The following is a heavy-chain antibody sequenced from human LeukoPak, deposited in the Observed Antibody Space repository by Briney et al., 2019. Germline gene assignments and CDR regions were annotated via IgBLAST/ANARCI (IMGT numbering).Heavy chain of an antibody. CDR1: GYIFTTYW. J-gene: IGHJ5*02. D-gene: IGHD3-10*01. V-gene: IGHV5-51*01. CDR3: VRQRGSSGTINHFDH. Sequence: GASLKISCETSGYIFTTYWIGWVRQLPGTGLEWVGAIYPDDSDSRYSPSFQGQVVISADRSIRTAYLQWNSLKTSDTAMYYCVRQRGSSGTINHFDHWGQGTLVTVSS. CDR2: IYPDDSDS.